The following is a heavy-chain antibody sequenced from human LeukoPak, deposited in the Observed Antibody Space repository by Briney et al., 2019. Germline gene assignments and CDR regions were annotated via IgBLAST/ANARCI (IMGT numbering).Heavy chain of an antibody. D-gene: IGHD3-22*01. Sequence: PSETLSLTCAVFRXSFSGYYGNWIRQSPGKGLEWMGELNRSGGTHYSPSLKSRVTISLDTSKNQFSLRLSSVTAADTAVYYCARDDLYYNDSSGHSDAFDLWGQGTMVTISS. V-gene: IGHV4-34*01. J-gene: IGHJ3*01. CDR3: ARDDLYYNDSSGHSDAFDL. CDR1: RXSFSGYY. CDR2: LNRSGGT.